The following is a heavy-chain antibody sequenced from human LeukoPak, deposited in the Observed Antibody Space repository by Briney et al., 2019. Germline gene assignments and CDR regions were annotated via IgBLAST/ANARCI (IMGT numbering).Heavy chain of an antibody. D-gene: IGHD3-22*01. Sequence: ASVKVSCKASGYTFTGYYMHWVRQAPGQGLEWMGWINPNSGGTNYAQKFQGRVTMTRDTSISTAYMELSRLRSDDTAVYYCARADYYDSSGYYSPSTYFDYWGQGTLVTVSS. CDR3: ARADYYDSSGYYSPSTYFDY. CDR2: INPNSGGT. CDR1: GYTFTGYY. J-gene: IGHJ4*02. V-gene: IGHV1-2*02.